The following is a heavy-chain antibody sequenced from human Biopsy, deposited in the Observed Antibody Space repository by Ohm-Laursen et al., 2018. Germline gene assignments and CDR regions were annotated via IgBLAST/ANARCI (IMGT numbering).Heavy chain of an antibody. V-gene: IGHV4-59*07. Sequence: SDTLSLTCTVPGGSIGSFFWSWIRQPPGQGLDYIGYIYDRGSTANYNPSLESRVTMSVDMPKNQFSLKLSSVTAADTAIYYCARGMRSSGWPYFDSWGQGTLVTVSS. J-gene: IGHJ4*02. CDR1: GGSIGSFF. CDR3: ARGMRSSGWPYFDS. CDR2: IYDRGS. D-gene: IGHD6-19*01.